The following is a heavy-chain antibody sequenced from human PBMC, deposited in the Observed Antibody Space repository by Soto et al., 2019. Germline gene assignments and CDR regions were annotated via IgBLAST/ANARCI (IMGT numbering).Heavy chain of an antibody. CDR2: IYYSGST. CDR3: ARHLSSSSWDAYWFDP. V-gene: IGHV4-59*08. J-gene: IGHJ5*02. D-gene: IGHD6-13*01. Sequence: SETLSLTCTVSGGSISSYYWSWIRQPPGKGLEWIGYIYYSGSTNYNPSLKSRVTISVDTSKNQFSLKLSSVTAADTDVYYCARHLSSSSWDAYWFDPWGQGTLVTVSS. CDR1: GGSISSYY.